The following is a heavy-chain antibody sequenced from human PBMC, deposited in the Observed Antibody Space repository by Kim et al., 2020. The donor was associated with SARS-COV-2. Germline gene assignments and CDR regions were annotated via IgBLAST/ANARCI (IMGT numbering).Heavy chain of an antibody. CDR1: GGSFSGYY. J-gene: IGHJ4*02. D-gene: IGHD3-9*01. CDR3: ARVSPLRYFDWLRLYYFDY. CDR2: INHSGST. Sequence: SETLSLTCAVYGGSFSGYYWSWIRQPPGKGLEWIGEINHSGSTNYNPSLKSRVTISVDTSKNQFSLKLSSVTAADTAVYYCARVSPLRYFDWLRLYYFDYWGQGTLVTVSS. V-gene: IGHV4-34*01.